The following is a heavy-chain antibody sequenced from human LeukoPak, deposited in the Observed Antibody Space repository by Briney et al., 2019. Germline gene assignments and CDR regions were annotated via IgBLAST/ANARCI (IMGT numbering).Heavy chain of an antibody. D-gene: IGHD2-2*01. CDR2: INAGNGNT. J-gene: IGHJ6*02. Sequence: GASVKVSCKASGYTFTSYAMHWVRQAPGQRLEWMGWINAGNGNTKYSQKFQGRVTITRDTSASTAYMELSSLRSEDTAVYYCARSPAARGDYYGMDVWGQGTTVTVSS. CDR1: GYTFTSYA. V-gene: IGHV1-3*01. CDR3: ARSPAARGDYYGMDV.